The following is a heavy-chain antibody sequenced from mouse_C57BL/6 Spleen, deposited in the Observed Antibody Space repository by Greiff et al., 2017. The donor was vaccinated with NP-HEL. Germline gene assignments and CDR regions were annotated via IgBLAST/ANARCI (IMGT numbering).Heavy chain of an antibody. J-gene: IGHJ4*01. V-gene: IGHV1-80*01. Sequence: VQLQQSGAELVKPGASVKISCKASGYAFSSYWMNWVKQRPGKGLEWIGQIYPGDGDTNYNGKFKGKATLTADTSSSTAYMQLSSLTSEDSAVYFCANYDYDGYAMDYWGQGTSVTVSS. CDR1: GYAFSSYW. CDR2: IYPGDGDT. CDR3: ANYDYDGYAMDY. D-gene: IGHD2-4*01.